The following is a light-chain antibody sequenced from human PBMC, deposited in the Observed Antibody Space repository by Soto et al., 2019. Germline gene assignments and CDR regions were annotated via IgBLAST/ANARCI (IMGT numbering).Light chain of an antibody. CDR3: QQYSTYSRT. CDR2: KAS. CDR1: QSIGSW. J-gene: IGKJ1*01. V-gene: IGKV1-5*03. Sequence: DIQMTQSPSILSASVGDRVTITCRASQSIGSWLAWYQHKPGKAPKLLIYKASSLQSGVPLRFSGSGSGTEFTLTISSLQRDDFATYYCQQYSTYSRTFGQGTKVDIK.